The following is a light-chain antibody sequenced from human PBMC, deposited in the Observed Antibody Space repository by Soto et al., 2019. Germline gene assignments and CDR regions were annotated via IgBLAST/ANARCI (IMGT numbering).Light chain of an antibody. V-gene: IGLV2-23*01. J-gene: IGLJ1*01. CDR1: SSDVGSYNL. CDR2: EGS. Sequence: QSALTQPASVSGSPGQSITISCTGTSSDVGSYNLVSWYQQHPGKAPKLMIYEGSKRRSGVSNRFSGSKSGNTASLTISGLQAEDEADYYCCSYAGSSTHYVFGTGTKLTVL. CDR3: CSYAGSSTHYV.